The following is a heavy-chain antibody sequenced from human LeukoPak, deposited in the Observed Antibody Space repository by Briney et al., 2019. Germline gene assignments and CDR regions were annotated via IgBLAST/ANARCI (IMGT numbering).Heavy chain of an antibody. D-gene: IGHD5-12*01. Sequence: QSGGSLRLSCAASGFTFSTYAMSWVRQAPGKGLEWVSRISPSGGSTYYADSVKGRFTISRDNSKDTLYLQMNSLGAADTAVYYCAKDRVGYSGARGFEGWGQGTLVTVSS. J-gene: IGHJ4*02. CDR1: GFTFSTYA. V-gene: IGHV3-23*01. CDR3: AKDRVGYSGARGFEG. CDR2: ISPSGGST.